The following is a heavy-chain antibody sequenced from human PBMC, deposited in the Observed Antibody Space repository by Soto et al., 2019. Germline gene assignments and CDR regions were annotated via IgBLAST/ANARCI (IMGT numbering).Heavy chain of an antibody. D-gene: IGHD2-2*01. J-gene: IGHJ4*02. CDR3: VRETSYHFDN. Sequence: QVQLVESGGGLVRPGGSLRLSCAASGFTFSGYYMSWIRQAPGKGLECISYISSSGDRTKYADYVKGRFTIARDNAEKSLYLQMNSLRAEDTAVYYCVRETSYHFDNWGQGTLVTVSS. V-gene: IGHV3-11*05. CDR2: ISSSGDRT. CDR1: GFTFSGYY.